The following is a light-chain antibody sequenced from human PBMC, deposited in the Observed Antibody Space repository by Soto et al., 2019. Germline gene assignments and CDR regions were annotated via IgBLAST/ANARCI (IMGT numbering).Light chain of an antibody. CDR1: QSIRRR. J-gene: IGKJ1*01. V-gene: IGKV1-5*01. Sequence: DIQMTQSPSTLSASVGDRVTITCRASQSIRRRLAWYQQKPGKAPKFVIYDASTLETGVPSRFSGSESGTEFTLTIDSLQHADFATYYCQEFKNFWTFGQGIKVDIK. CDR3: QEFKNFWT. CDR2: DAS.